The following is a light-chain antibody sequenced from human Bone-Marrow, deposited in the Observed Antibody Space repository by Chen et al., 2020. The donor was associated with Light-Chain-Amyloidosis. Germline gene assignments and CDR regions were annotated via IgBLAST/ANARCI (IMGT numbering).Light chain of an antibody. V-gene: IGLV2-14*01. CDR2: EVT. CDR1: SSDVGGDNH. Sequence: QSALTQPASVSGSPGQSIPISCTGTSSDVGGDNHVSWYQQHPDKAPKLMIYEVTNRPSWVPDRFSGSKSDNTASLTISGLKTEDEADYFCSSYTITNTLVFGSGTRVTVL. J-gene: IGLJ1*01. CDR3: SSYTITNTLV.